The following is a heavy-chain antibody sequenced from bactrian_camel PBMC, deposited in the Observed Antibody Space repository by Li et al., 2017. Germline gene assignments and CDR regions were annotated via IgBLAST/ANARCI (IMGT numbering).Heavy chain of an antibody. J-gene: IGHJ4*01. CDR2: IYIGDGST. CDR3: AAGPAPVSFFSALVRANWGNKNQYTY. CDR1: GYTYNSNT. D-gene: IGHD5*01. Sequence: VQLVESGGGSVQAGGSLRLSCAASGYTYNSNTIGWFRQAPGKEREGVAAIYIGDGSTYFADSVKGRFDISRDNAKNTLYLQMNSLKPEDTAMYYCAAGPAPVSFFSALVRANWGNKNQYTYWGQGTQVTVS. V-gene: IGHV3S31*01.